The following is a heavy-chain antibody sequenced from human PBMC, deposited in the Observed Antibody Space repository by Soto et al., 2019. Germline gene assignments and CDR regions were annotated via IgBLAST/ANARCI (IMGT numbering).Heavy chain of an antibody. CDR2: INPSGGST. D-gene: IGHD2-21*02. CDR3: ARGDIVVVTASYYYSGMDV. J-gene: IGHJ6*02. Sequence: GASVKVSCKASGYNFTSYYMHWVRQAPGQGHEWMGIINPSGGSTSYAQKFQGRVTMTRDTSTSTVYMELSSLRSEDTAVYYCARGDIVVVTASYYYSGMDVGGQGTTVTVSS. CDR1: GYNFTSYY. V-gene: IGHV1-46*01.